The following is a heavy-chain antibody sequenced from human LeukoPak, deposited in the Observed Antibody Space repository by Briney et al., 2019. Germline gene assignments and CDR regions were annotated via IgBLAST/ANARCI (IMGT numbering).Heavy chain of an antibody. D-gene: IGHD3-22*01. V-gene: IGHV3-23*01. CDR3: AKVSGYYY. CDR1: GFTLSSHS. CDR2: ISGSGGST. Sequence: PGGSLRLSCAAYGFTLSSHSMNWVRQAPGKGLEWVSAISGSGGSTYYADSVKGRFTISRDNSKNTLYLQMNSLRAEDTAVYYCAKVSGYYYWGQGTLVTVSS. J-gene: IGHJ4*02.